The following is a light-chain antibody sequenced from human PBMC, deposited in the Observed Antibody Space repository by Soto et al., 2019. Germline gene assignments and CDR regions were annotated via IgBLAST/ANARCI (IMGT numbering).Light chain of an antibody. J-gene: IGLJ2*01. CDR2: ANT. Sequence: QSVLTQPPSVTGAPGQRVTISCTGNNSNIGAGSGVNWYQQFPDKAPKLLIYANTHRPSGVPDRFSGSTSATSADLAITGLQTQDEADYYCQSFDSSLTGLIFGGGTKLTVL. V-gene: IGLV1-40*01. CDR3: QSFDSSLTGLI. CDR1: NSNIGAGSG.